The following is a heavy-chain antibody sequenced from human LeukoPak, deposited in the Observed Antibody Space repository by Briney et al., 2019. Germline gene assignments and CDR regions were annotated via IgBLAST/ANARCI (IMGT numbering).Heavy chain of an antibody. V-gene: IGHV3-7*03. D-gene: IGHD3-16*01. Sequence: GGSLRLSCAASGFTFSSAWMNWARQAPGKGLEWVASINHNGNVNYYVDSVKGRFTISRDNAKNSLYLQMSNLRAEDTAVYFCARGGGLDVWGQGATVTVSS. CDR1: GFTFSSAW. CDR2: INHNGNVN. J-gene: IGHJ6*02. CDR3: ARGGGLDV.